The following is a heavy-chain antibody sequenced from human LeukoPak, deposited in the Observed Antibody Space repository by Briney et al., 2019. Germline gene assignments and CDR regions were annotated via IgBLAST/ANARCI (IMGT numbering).Heavy chain of an antibody. Sequence: SETLSLTCTVSGASVSSGGYYWSWLRQPPGKGLEWIGYIYYSGSTNYNPSLKSRVTISVDTSKNQFSLKVSSVTAADTAVYYCARRGGSGRSFDSWGQGTLVTVSS. J-gene: IGHJ4*02. CDR3: ARRGGSGRSFDS. CDR1: GASVSSGGYY. V-gene: IGHV4-61*08. D-gene: IGHD3-10*01. CDR2: IYYSGST.